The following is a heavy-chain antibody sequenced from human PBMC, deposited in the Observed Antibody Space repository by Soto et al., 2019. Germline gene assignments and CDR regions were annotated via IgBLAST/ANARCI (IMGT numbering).Heavy chain of an antibody. Sequence: GGSLRLSCAASGFTVSSNYMSWVRQAPGKGLEWVSVIYSGGSTYYADSVKGRFTISRHNSKNTLYLQMNSLRAEDTAVYYCARGTPYYYGSGSYYWDYWGQGTLVTVSS. CDR3: ARGTPYYYGSGSYYWDY. D-gene: IGHD3-10*01. CDR1: GFTVSSNY. CDR2: IYSGGST. V-gene: IGHV3-53*04. J-gene: IGHJ4*02.